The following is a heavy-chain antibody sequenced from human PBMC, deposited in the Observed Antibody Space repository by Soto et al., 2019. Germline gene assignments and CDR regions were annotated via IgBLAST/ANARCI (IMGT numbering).Heavy chain of an antibody. V-gene: IGHV1-69*13. Sequence: GTSVKVSCKASGGSFSSYAISWVRQAPGQGLEWMGGIIPIFGTANYAQKFQGRVTITADESTSTAYMELSSLRSEDTAVYYCASPYGSGSYPSKYYYYGMDVWGQGTTVTVSS. CDR2: IIPIFGTA. D-gene: IGHD3-10*01. CDR3: ASPYGSGSYPSKYYYYGMDV. CDR1: GGSFSSYA. J-gene: IGHJ6*02.